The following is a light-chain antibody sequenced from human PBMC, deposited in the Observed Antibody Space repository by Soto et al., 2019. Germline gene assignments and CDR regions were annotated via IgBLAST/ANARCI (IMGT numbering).Light chain of an antibody. CDR2: SSS. CDR3: QQYNSWPLT. Sequence: EIVMTQYPATLSVSPGERATLSCRASQTVSNNLAWYQQKPGQAPRLLFYSSSTRATGVPARFSGSRSGTDFTLTISSLQSEDFAVYYCQQYNSWPLTFGGGNKVETK. J-gene: IGKJ4*01. CDR1: QTVSNN. V-gene: IGKV3-15*01.